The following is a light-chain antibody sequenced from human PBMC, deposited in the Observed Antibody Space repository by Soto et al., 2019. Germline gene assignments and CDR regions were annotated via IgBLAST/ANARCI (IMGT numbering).Light chain of an antibody. CDR3: GAWENSLTVYV. CDR1: SSNIAANS. V-gene: IGLV1-51*01. CDR2: DSD. J-gene: IGLJ1*01. Sequence: VRTQPPSVSAAPGQEVTISRSGSSSNIAANSVSWYQHLPGTAPKLLIYDSDRRPSGIPARFSGSKSGTSATLGITGLQTGDEADYYCGAWENSLTVYVFGSGTKVTVL.